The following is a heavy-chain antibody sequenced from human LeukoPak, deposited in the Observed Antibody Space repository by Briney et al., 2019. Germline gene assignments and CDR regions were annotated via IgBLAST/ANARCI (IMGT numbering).Heavy chain of an antibody. CDR1: GGSFSGYY. V-gene: IGHV4-34*01. CDR3: ARGAGSGSYFAWFDS. CDR2: INQSGST. J-gene: IGHJ5*01. D-gene: IGHD3-10*01. Sequence: SETLSLTCAVYGGSFSGYYWNWIRQPPGKGLEWIGEINQSGSTKYNPSFESRVTISVDTSKNQLSLKLSSVTAADTAVYYCARGAGSGSYFAWFDSWGQGALVTVSS.